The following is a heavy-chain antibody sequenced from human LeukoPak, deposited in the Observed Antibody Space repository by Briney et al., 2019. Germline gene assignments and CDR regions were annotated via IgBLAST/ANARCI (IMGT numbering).Heavy chain of an antibody. CDR2: ISGSGGST. CDR1: GFTFRSYA. D-gene: IGHD1-26*01. Sequence: GGSLRLSCAASGFTFRSYAMSWVRQAPGKGLEWVSAISGSGGSTYYADSVKGRFTISRDNSKNTLYLQMNSLRAEDTAVYYCAKDRRSYSYFPDYWGQGTLVTVSS. CDR3: AKDRRSYSYFPDY. J-gene: IGHJ4*02. V-gene: IGHV3-23*01.